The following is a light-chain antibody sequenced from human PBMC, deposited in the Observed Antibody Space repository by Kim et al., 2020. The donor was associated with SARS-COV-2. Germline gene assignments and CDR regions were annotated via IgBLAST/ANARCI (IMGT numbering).Light chain of an antibody. J-gene: IGKJ2*01. CDR3: QQYSDWPPGDT. V-gene: IGKV3-15*01. CDR1: QSVSSN. CDR2: GAS. Sequence: SPGERVTLSCSASQSVSSNLAWYQQKPGQAPRLVIYGASTRASDIPARFRGSGSGTEFTLTISSLQPEDFALYYCQQYSDWPPGDTFGQGTKLEI.